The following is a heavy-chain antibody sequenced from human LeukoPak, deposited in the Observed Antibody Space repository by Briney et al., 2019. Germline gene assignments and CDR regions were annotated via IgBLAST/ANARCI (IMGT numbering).Heavy chain of an antibody. CDR2: IHPNSGDT. CDR3: AKNLAS. CDR1: GYTFTGHY. D-gene: IGHD3-3*02. Sequence: EASVKVSCKASGYTFTGHYMHWVRQAPGQGLEWMGRIHPNSGDTIYAQIFQGRVTMTRDTSVSTAYMELSSLTSGDTAVYYCAKNLASWGQGTLVTVSS. V-gene: IGHV1-2*06. J-gene: IGHJ5*02.